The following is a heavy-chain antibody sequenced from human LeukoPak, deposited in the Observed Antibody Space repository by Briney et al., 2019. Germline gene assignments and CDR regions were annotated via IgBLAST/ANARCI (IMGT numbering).Heavy chain of an antibody. Sequence: GASVKVSCKASGYTFNSYYMHWVRQAPGQGLEWMGIINPSGGSTSYAQKFQGRVTMTRDTSTSTVYMELSSLRSEDTAVYYCARTLAAVAGRKRYYFDYWGHGTLVTVSS. CDR2: INPSGGST. J-gene: IGHJ4*01. V-gene: IGHV1-46*02. D-gene: IGHD6-19*01. CDR3: ARTLAAVAGRKRYYFDY. CDR1: GYTFNSYY.